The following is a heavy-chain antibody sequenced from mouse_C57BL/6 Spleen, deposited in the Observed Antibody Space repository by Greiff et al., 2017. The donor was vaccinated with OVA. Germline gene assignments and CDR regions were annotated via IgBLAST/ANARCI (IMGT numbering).Heavy chain of an antibody. Sequence: QVQLQQPGAELVRPGSSVKLSCKASGYTFTSYWMDWVKQRPGQGLEWIGNIYPSDSETHYNQKFKDKATLTVDKSSSTAYMQLSSLTSEDSAVYYGAREGAYYSNYEGFAYWGQGTLVTVSA. CDR1: GYTFTSYW. CDR3: AREGAYYSNYEGFAY. J-gene: IGHJ3*01. CDR2: IYPSDSET. D-gene: IGHD2-5*01. V-gene: IGHV1-61*01.